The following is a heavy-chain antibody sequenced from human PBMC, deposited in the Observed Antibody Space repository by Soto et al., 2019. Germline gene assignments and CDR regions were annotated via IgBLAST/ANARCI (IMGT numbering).Heavy chain of an antibody. CDR2: ISARDGST. Sequence: EVQLLESGGGLVQPGGSLRLSCAASGFTFSSYAMSWVRQAPGKGLEWVSAISARDGSTNYADSVKGRFTISRDNSKNPLNRQMSSLRAEDTAVYYCALDFWRGLAVAGYDYWGQGTLVTVSS. CDR1: GFTFSSYA. CDR3: ALDFWRGLAVAGYDY. J-gene: IGHJ4*02. V-gene: IGHV3-23*01. D-gene: IGHD6-19*01.